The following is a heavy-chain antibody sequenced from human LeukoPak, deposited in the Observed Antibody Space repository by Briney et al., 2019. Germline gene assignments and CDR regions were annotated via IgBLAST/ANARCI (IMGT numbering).Heavy chain of an antibody. CDR3: ARAPFSERRVGATDQVDY. D-gene: IGHD1-26*01. J-gene: IGHJ4*02. V-gene: IGHV1-69*04. CDR1: GGTFSSNA. Sequence: SVKVSCKASGGTFSSNAISWVRQAPGQGLEWMGRIIPILGIANYAQKFQGRVTITADKSTSTAYMELSSLRSEDTAVYYCARAPFSERRVGATDQVDYWGQGTLVTVSS. CDR2: IIPILGIA.